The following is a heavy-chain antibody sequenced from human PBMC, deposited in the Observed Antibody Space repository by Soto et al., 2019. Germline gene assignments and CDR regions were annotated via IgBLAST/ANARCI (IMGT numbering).Heavy chain of an antibody. CDR2: IIPIFGTA. CDR3: ARAVTIFGVVIGPYSGIDV. D-gene: IGHD3-3*01. Sequence: SVKVSCKASGGTFSSYAISWVRQAPGQGLEWMGGIIPIFGTANYAQKFQGRVTITADESTSTAYMELSSLRSEDTAVYYCARAVTIFGVVIGPYSGIDVWGQGNTVTVSS. J-gene: IGHJ6*02. V-gene: IGHV1-69*13. CDR1: GGTFSSYA.